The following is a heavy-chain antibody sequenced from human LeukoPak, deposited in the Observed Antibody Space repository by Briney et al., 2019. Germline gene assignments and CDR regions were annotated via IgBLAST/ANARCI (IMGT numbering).Heavy chain of an antibody. CDR1: GGSISSSSYY. Sequence: SETLSLTCTVSGGSISSSSYYWGWIRQPPGKGLEWIGSIYYSGSTYYNPSLKSRVTISVDTSKNQFSLKLSSVTAADTAVYYCARRLGVVLPDAFVIWGQGTMVTVSS. J-gene: IGHJ3*02. CDR2: IYYSGST. CDR3: ARRLGVVLPDAFVI. V-gene: IGHV4-39*01. D-gene: IGHD3-3*01.